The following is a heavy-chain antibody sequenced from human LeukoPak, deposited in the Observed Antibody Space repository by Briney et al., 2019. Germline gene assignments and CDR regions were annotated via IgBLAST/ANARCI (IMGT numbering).Heavy chain of an antibody. D-gene: IGHD4-17*01. CDR3: ARLGTRGTTGDY. J-gene: IGHJ4*02. CDR1: GGTFSSYA. V-gene: IGHV1-69*01. Sequence: GSSVKVSCKASGGTFSSYAISWVRQAPGQGLEWMGGIIPIFGTANYAQKFQGRVTITADESTSTAYMELSSLRSEDTTVYYCARLGTRGTTGDYWGQGTLVTVSS. CDR2: IIPIFGTA.